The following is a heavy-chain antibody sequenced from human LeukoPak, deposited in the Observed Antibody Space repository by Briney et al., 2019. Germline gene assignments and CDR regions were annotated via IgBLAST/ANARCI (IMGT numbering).Heavy chain of an antibody. CDR1: GFTFSNYG. CDR2: IWDGSNK. Sequence: PGGSLRLSCAASGFTFSNYGMHWVRQAPGKGLEWVAGIWDGSNKYYADSVKGRFTISRDDSKNTVFLQMNSLRAEDTALYYCARDNTALDYWGQGTLVTVSS. CDR3: ARDNTALDY. V-gene: IGHV3-33*01. J-gene: IGHJ4*02. D-gene: IGHD5-18*01.